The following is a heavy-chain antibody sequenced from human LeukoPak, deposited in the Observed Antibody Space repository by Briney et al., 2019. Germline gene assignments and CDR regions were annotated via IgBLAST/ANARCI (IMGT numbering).Heavy chain of an antibody. Sequence: SETLSLTCTVSGGSISGNYWTWIRQPPGKGLDYVGHVFCTGSTNYSPSLKSRVTISIDTSKSHFSLKLTSVTAADTAVYYCARAVAVAGTFKFDFWGQGTLVTVSS. CDR3: ARAVAVAGTFKFDF. D-gene: IGHD6-19*01. V-gene: IGHV4-59*01. CDR1: GGSISGNY. J-gene: IGHJ4*02. CDR2: VFCTGST.